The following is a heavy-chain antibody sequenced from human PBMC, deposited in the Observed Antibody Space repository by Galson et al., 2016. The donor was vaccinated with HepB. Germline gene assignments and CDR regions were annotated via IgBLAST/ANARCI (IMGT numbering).Heavy chain of an antibody. CDR2: ISAGGGTT. Sequence: SLRLSCAASGFTFSGYALSWVRQAPGKGLEWVSTISAGGGTTYYTDSVKGRFTISRDNSKKTWYLQMNSLRADDTAVYYCAKIGSGWYKGPADYWGQGTLVTVSS. J-gene: IGHJ4*02. D-gene: IGHD6-19*01. CDR1: GFTFSGYA. CDR3: AKIGSGWYKGPADY. V-gene: IGHV3-23*01.